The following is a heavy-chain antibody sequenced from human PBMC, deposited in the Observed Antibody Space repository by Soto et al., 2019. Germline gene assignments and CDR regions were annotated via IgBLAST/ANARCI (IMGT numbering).Heavy chain of an antibody. Sequence: GPTLVNPAQTLTLTCTFSAFSLSTSGVGVGWIRPPPGKALECLALIYWDDDKRYSPPLKSRLTITKDTSKKQAVLTMTNILRVHTATYHCAQISDEEALAGTFDYWGQGNLLTVSS. V-gene: IGHV2-5*02. D-gene: IGHD6-19*01. CDR1: AFSLSTSGVG. CDR2: IYWDDDK. CDR3: AQISDEEALAGTFDY. J-gene: IGHJ4*02.